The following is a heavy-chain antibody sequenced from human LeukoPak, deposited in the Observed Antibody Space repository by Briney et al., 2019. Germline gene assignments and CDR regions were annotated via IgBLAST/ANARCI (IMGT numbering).Heavy chain of an antibody. V-gene: IGHV3-7*03. Sequence: VGSLRLSCAASGFIFSNYWMSWVRQAPGKGLEWVASIKQDGTETHYVDSVKGRFTISKDNAENSLYLQLDSLRAEDTAVYYCAREDHSNYEYWGQGTLVTVSS. CDR3: AREDHSNYEY. CDR2: IKQDGTET. CDR1: GFIFSNYW. J-gene: IGHJ4*02. D-gene: IGHD4-11*01.